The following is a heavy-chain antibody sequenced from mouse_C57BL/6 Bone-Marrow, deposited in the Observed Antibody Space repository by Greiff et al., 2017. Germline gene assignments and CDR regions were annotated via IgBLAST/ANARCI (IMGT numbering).Heavy chain of an antibody. CDR3: ARDEGKAY. J-gene: IGHJ3*01. Sequence: EVQLKESGGGLVKPGGSLKLSCAASGFTFSSYAMSWVRQTPEKRLEWVATISDGGSYTYYPDNVKGRFTISRDNAKNNLYLQMSHLKSEDTAMYYCARDEGKAYWGQGTLVTVSA. V-gene: IGHV5-4*01. CDR2: ISDGGSYT. CDR1: GFTFSSYA.